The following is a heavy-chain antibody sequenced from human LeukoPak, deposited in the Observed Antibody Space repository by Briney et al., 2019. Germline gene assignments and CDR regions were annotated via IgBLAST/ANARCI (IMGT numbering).Heavy chain of an antibody. J-gene: IGHJ5*02. D-gene: IGHD4-17*01. CDR1: GYPINSNDY. Sequence: SETLSLTCSVLGYPINSNDYWGWIRQPPGKGLEWIGTIYYSGSTYYNPSLQSRVTLSEDTSKNQFSLKLSSVTAADTAIYYCARGDYGDYEGMFDPWGQGTLVTVSS. CDR2: IYYSGST. V-gene: IGHV4-38-2*01. CDR3: ARGDYGDYEGMFDP.